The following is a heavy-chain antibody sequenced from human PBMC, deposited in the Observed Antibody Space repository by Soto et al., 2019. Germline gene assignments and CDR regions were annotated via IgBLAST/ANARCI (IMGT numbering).Heavy chain of an antibody. V-gene: IGHV3-15*01. Sequence: GGSLRLSCAASGFTFGNAWMSWVRQAPGKGLEWVGRIKGEADGGTTDYAAPVKGRITISRDHSKDTLYLHMNSLKPEDTAVYYCTKGLSNGYYNFDYWGQGT. CDR2: IKGEADGGTT. CDR3: TKGLSNGYYNFDY. D-gene: IGHD3-22*01. CDR1: GFTFGNAW. J-gene: IGHJ4*02.